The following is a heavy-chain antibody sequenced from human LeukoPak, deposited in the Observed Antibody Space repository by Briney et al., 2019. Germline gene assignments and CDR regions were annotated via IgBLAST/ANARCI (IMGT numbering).Heavy chain of an antibody. V-gene: IGHV3-15*01. J-gene: IGHJ4*02. Sequence: GGSLRLSCAVSGFTFINAWMTWVRQAPGKGLEWVGRIKRKADGGTTDYAAPVKGRFTISRDDSKDMIYLQMNSLKTEDTAVYYCTTPSLRYNGRGLDYWGQGTLVTVSS. CDR3: TTPSLRYNGRGLDY. CDR2: IKRKADGGTT. D-gene: IGHD1-14*01. CDR1: GFTFINAW.